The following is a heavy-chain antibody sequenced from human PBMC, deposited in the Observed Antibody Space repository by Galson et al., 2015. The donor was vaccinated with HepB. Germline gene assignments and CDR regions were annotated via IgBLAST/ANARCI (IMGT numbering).Heavy chain of an antibody. CDR2: IIPIFGTA. D-gene: IGHD3-22*01. CDR3: ARGYYDSSGYQRVSYYYYGMDV. CDR1: GCTFSSYA. Sequence: SVKVSCKASGCTFSSYAISWVRQAPGQGLEWMGGIIPIFGTAKYAQKFQGRVTITADESTSTAYMELSSLRSEDTAVYYCARGYYDSSGYQRVSYYYYGMDVWGQGTTVTVSS. J-gene: IGHJ6*02. V-gene: IGHV1-69*13.